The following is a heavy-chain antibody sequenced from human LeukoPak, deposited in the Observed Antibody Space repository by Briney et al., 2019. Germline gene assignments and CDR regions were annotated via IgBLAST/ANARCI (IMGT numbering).Heavy chain of an antibody. J-gene: IGHJ4*02. CDR2: IIPIFGTA. CDR1: GGTFSSYA. D-gene: IGHD5-18*01. CDR3: AGGGRGYSCD. Sequence: SVTVSCKASGGTFSSYAISWVRQAPGQGLEWMGGIIPIFGTANYAQKFQGRVTITADKATSTAYMELNSLRAEDTAVYYWAGGGRGYSCDWGQGTLVTVSS. V-gene: IGHV1-69*06.